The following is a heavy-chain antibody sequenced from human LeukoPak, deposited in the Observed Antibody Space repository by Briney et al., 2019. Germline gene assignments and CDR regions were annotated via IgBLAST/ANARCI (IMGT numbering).Heavy chain of an antibody. V-gene: IGHV3-23*01. CDR2: ISGSGGST. D-gene: IGHD5-18*01. CDR1: GGSISSSN. Sequence: GTLSLTCAVSGGSISSSNWWSWARQAPGKGLEWVSAISGSGGSTYYADSVKGRFTISRDNSKNTLYLQMNSLRAEDTAVYYCTKGTIWLPFDYWGQGTLVTVSS. J-gene: IGHJ4*02. CDR3: TKGTIWLPFDY.